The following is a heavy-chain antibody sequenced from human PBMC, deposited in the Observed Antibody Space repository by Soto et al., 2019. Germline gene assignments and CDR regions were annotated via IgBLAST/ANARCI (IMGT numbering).Heavy chain of an antibody. D-gene: IGHD2-2*01. CDR3: ARGPSSLTRFDY. V-gene: IGHV3-30-3*01. CDR1: GFTFSSYA. Sequence: GGSLSLSCAASGFTFSSYAMHWVRQAPGKGLEWVAVISYDGSNKYYADSVKGRFTISRDNSKNTLYVQMNSQRAEDTAVYYCARGPSSLTRFDYWGQGTLVTVSS. J-gene: IGHJ4*02. CDR2: ISYDGSNK.